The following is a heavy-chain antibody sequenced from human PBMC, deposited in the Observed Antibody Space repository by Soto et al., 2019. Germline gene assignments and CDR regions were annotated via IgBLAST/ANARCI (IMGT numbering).Heavy chain of an antibody. Sequence: ASVKVPCKASGDTFTTYDINWVRQATGHGLEWMGWINPNSGNIGYAQRFQGRVTMTRDTAIRTAYMEVSSLRSDDTAVYYCARGRASGSYYLLDYWGQGTLVTVSS. CDR3: ARGRASGSYYLLDY. V-gene: IGHV1-8*01. CDR2: INPNSGNI. CDR1: GDTFTTYD. D-gene: IGHD3-10*01. J-gene: IGHJ4*02.